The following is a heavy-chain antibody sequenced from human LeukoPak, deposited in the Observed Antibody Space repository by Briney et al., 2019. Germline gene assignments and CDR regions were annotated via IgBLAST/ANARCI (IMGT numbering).Heavy chain of an antibody. Sequence: GEALKSSCKGAGCRFTNERIGWVRRMAGRGREWRGIIYPGDSDARYSPSFLGQVTISADKSISTAYLQWSNLKASDTAMYYCARLGYSYEFDYWGQGTLVTVSS. CDR1: GCRFTNER. CDR2: IYPGDSDA. V-gene: IGHV5-51*01. D-gene: IGHD5-18*01. CDR3: ARLGYSYEFDY. J-gene: IGHJ4*02.